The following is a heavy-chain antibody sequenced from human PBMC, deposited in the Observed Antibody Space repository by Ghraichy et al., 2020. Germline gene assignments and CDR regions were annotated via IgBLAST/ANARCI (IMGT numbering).Heavy chain of an antibody. Sequence: GGSLRLSCGASGFTFIRYWIHWVRRVPGKVLMWVSRINSDGNSAIYADSVKGRFTVSRDNAKSTVYLQMHSLRVEDTGVYYCARDEFCSSATCPPSPGLDVWGQGTTVIVSS. CDR1: GFTFIRYW. J-gene: IGHJ6*02. CDR3: ARDEFCSSATCPPSPGLDV. CDR2: INSDGNSA. V-gene: IGHV3-74*01. D-gene: IGHD6-13*01.